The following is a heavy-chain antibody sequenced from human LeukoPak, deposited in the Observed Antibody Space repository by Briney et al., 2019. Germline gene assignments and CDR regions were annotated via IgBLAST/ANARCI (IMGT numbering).Heavy chain of an antibody. J-gene: IGHJ4*02. CDR1: GFTFSSYA. CDR2: ISGSGGST. D-gene: IGHD3-10*01. Sequence: GSLRLSCAASGFTFSSYAMSWVRRAPGKGLEWVSAISGSGGSTYYADSVKGRFTISRDNSKNTLYLQMNSLRAEDTAVYYCAKDADYYGSGKHFDYWGQGTLVTVSS. V-gene: IGHV3-23*01. CDR3: AKDADYYGSGKHFDY.